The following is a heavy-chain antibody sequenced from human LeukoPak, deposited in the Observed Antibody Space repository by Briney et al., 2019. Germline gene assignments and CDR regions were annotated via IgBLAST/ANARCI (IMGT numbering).Heavy chain of an antibody. CDR1: GFTFSSYG. CDR2: ISGSGGST. V-gene: IGHV3-23*01. CDR3: AKGPAAGPGTFDC. D-gene: IGHD6-25*01. Sequence: PGGSLRLSCAASGFTFSSYGMSWVRQAPGKGLEWVSSISGSGGSTYYADSVKGRFSISRDNSKNTLYLQVHSLRAEDTAVYYCAKGPAAGPGTFDCWGQGTLVTVSS. J-gene: IGHJ4*02.